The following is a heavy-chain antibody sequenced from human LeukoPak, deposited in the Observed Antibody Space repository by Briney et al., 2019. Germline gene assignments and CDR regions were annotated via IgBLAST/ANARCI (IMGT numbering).Heavy chain of an antibody. CDR3: ARVRGGRAFDI. CDR1: GGSISSYY. J-gene: IGHJ3*02. Sequence: TSETLSLTCTVSGGSISSYYWSWIRQPPGKGLEWIGYIYYSGSTNYNPSLKSRVTISVDTSKNQFSLKLSSVTAADTAVYYCARVRGGRAFDIWGQGTMVTVSS. V-gene: IGHV4-59*12. CDR2: IYYSGST. D-gene: IGHD3-10*01.